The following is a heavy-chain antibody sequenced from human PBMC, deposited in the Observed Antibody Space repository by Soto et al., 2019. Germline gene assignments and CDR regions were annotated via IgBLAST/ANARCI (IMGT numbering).Heavy chain of an antibody. V-gene: IGHV3-9*01. CDR2: ISWNIGSI. D-gene: IGHD3-3*01. Sequence: PGGSLRLSCAASGFTFDDYAMHWVRQAPGKGLEWVSGISWNIGSIGYADSVKGRFTISRDNAKNSLYLQMNSLRAEDTALYYCAKGGHYDFWSGRTLDYWGQGTLVTVSS. CDR1: GFTFDDYA. J-gene: IGHJ4*02. CDR3: AKGGHYDFWSGRTLDY.